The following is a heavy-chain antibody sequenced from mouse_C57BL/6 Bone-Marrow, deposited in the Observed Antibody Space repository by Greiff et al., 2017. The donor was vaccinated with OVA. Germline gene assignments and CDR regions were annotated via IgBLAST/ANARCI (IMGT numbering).Heavy chain of an antibody. CDR2: IYPGDGDT. CDR3: ARGRDGYYSFAY. CDR1: GYAFSSSW. J-gene: IGHJ3*01. D-gene: IGHD2-3*01. V-gene: IGHV1-82*01. Sequence: QVQLKESGPELVKPGASVKISCKASGYAFSSSWMNWVKQRPGKGLEWIGRIYPGDGDTNYNGKFKGKATLTADKSSSTAYMQLSSLTSEDSAVYFCARGRDGYYSFAYWGQGTLVTVSA.